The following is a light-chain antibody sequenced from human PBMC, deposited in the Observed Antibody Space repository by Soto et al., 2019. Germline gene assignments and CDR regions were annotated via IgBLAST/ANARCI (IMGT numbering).Light chain of an antibody. Sequence: QSVLTQPPSASGSPGQSVTISCTGTSSDVGGYDYVSWYQQHPGKAPKLMIYVVTIRPSGVSDRFSGSKSGNTASLTVSGLQAEDEADYYCSSYTGGNPSYVFGTGTKLTVL. J-gene: IGLJ1*01. V-gene: IGLV2-8*01. CDR2: VVT. CDR3: SSYTGGNPSYV. CDR1: SSDVGGYDY.